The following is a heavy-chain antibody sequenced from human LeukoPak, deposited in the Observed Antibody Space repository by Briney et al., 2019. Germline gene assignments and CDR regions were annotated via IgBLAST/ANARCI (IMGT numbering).Heavy chain of an antibody. J-gene: IGHJ4*02. CDR3: ARRDSSGYYYF. V-gene: IGHV4-59*08. D-gene: IGHD3-22*01. CDR2: IYYSGST. Sequence: SETLSLTCTVSGGSISSYYWSWIRQPPGKGLEWIGYIYYSGSTNYNPSLKSRVTISVDTSKNQFSLKLSSVTAADTAVYYCARRDSSGYYYFWGQGTLVTVSS. CDR1: GGSISSYY.